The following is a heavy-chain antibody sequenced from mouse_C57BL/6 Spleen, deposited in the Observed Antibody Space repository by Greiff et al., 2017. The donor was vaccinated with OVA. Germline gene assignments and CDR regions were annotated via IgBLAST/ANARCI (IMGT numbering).Heavy chain of an antibody. D-gene: IGHD2-12*01. CDR3: AIYSPYYYAMDY. CDR1: GYTFTSYW. CDR2: INPSNGGT. V-gene: IGHV1-53*01. J-gene: IGHJ4*01. Sequence: QVHVKQSGTELVKPGASVKLSCKASGYTFTSYWMHWVKQRPGQGLEWIGDINPSNGGTNYNEKFKSKATLTVDKSSSTAYMQLSSLTSEDSAVYYCAIYSPYYYAMDYWGQGTSVTVSS.